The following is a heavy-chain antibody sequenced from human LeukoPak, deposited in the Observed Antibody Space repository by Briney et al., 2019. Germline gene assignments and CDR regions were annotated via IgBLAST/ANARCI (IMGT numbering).Heavy chain of an antibody. Sequence: GGSLRLSCAASGFTFSSYAMSWVRQAPGKGLEWVSAISGSGGSTYYADSVKGRFTISRDNSKNTLYLQMNSLRAEDTAVYYCAKGGGYYDFWSGYTDFDYWGQGTLVTVSS. D-gene: IGHD3-3*01. J-gene: IGHJ4*02. CDR1: GFTFSSYA. V-gene: IGHV3-23*01. CDR2: ISGSGGST. CDR3: AKGGGYYDFWSGYTDFDY.